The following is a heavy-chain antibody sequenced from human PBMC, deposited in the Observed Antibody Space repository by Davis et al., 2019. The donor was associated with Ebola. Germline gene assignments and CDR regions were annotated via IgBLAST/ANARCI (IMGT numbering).Heavy chain of an antibody. J-gene: IGHJ6*02. V-gene: IGHV3-30*18. D-gene: IGHD5-12*01. Sequence: GGSLRLSCAASGFTFSSYGMHWVRQAPGKGLEWVAVISYDGSNKYYADSVKGRFTISRDNSKNTLYLQMNSLRAEDTAVYYCAKDSGYSGYEYYYYGMDVWGQGTTVTVSS. CDR2: ISYDGSNK. CDR1: GFTFSSYG. CDR3: AKDSGYSGYEYYYYGMDV.